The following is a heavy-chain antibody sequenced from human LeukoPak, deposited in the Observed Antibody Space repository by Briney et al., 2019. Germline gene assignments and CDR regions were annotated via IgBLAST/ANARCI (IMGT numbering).Heavy chain of an antibody. V-gene: IGHV3-48*01. CDR2: ISSSSSTI. CDR1: GFTFSSYS. Sequence: GGSLRLSCAASGFTFSSYSMNWVRQAPGKGLEWVSYISSSSSTIYYADSVKGRFTISRDNAKNSLYLQMNSLRAVDTAVYYCARIYSGSYYPSIFDYWGQGTLVTVSS. D-gene: IGHD1-26*01. J-gene: IGHJ4*02. CDR3: ARIYSGSYYPSIFDY.